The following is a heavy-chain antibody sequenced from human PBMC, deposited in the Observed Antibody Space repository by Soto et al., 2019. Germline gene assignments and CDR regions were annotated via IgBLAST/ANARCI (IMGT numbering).Heavy chain of an antibody. CDR2: IYYNGST. CDR1: GGSISSTNYY. J-gene: IGHJ5*02. CDR3: ARLGYFDWPNCFDP. Sequence: SETLSLTCTVSGGSISSTNYYWVWIRQPPGKGLEWIGSIYYNGSTYNNPSLKSRVTISVDTSKSQFSLRLSSVTAADTAVYYCARLGYFDWPNCFDPWGQGTLVTVSS. V-gene: IGHV4-39*01. D-gene: IGHD3-9*01.